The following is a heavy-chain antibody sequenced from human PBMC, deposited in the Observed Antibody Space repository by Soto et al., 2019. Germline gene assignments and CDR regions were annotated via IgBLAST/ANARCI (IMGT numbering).Heavy chain of an antibody. V-gene: IGHV4-4*08. CDR2: VSSTGST. D-gene: IGHD2-21*02. CDR3: ATIVVLTATFDF. Sequence: SETLSLTCTVSGASITQYYWNWIRQSPGKGLEWIVSVSSTGSTKYNPSLTSRVTVSVDTSKNQFSLTLTSVTAADTAVYYCATIVVLTATFDFCAQGALVTVSS. J-gene: IGHJ4*02. CDR1: GASITQYY.